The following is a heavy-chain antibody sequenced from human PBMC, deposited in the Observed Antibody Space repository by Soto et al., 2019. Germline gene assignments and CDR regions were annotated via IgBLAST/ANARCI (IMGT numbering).Heavy chain of an antibody. CDR3: ARDPPKSYGSGKGDY. D-gene: IGHD3-10*01. J-gene: IGHJ4*02. Sequence: GASVKVSCKASGYTFTNYGFSWVRQAPGQGLQWVGWISAYNGDTNYAQRFQGRVTLTTDTSTSTAYMELRSLTSDDTALYYCARDPPKSYGSGKGDYWGQGTPVTVSS. CDR2: ISAYNGDT. V-gene: IGHV1-18*01. CDR1: GYTFTNYG.